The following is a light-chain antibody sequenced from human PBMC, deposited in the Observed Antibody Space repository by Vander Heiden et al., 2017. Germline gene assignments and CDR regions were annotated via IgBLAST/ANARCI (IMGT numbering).Light chain of an antibody. CDR2: GNS. CDR1: SSNIGAGYD. V-gene: IGLV1-40*01. CDR3: QSYDNSLSGSRV. J-gene: IGLJ3*02. Sequence: QSVLTQPPSASGAPGQRVTISCTGTSSNIGAGYDVHWYQQLPGTAPKLLIYGNSNRPSGVPDRFSGSKSGTSASLAITGLQADDEADYYCQSYDNSLSGSRVFGGGTKLTVL.